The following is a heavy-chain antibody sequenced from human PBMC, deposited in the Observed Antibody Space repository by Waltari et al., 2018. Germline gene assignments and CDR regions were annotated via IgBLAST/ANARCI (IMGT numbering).Heavy chain of an antibody. Sequence: QVQLQESGPGLVKPSETLSLTCTVPGGSISSYYWSWIRQPPGKGLEWIGYIYYSGSTNYNPSLKSRVTISVDTSKNQFSLKLSSVTAADTAVYYCARDQYSSGWEDAFDIWGQGTMVTVSS. V-gene: IGHV4-59*01. CDR2: IYYSGST. J-gene: IGHJ3*02. CDR3: ARDQYSSGWEDAFDI. D-gene: IGHD6-19*01. CDR1: GGSISSYY.